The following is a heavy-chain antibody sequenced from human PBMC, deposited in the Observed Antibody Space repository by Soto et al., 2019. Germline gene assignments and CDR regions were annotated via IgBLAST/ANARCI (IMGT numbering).Heavy chain of an antibody. V-gene: IGHV1-69*02. J-gene: IGHJ5*01. D-gene: IGHD3-16*01. CDR3: ARGPVRGMGGDS. CDR2: INSILGIS. Sequence: QVQLVQSGAEVKEPGSSVKVSCKASGGTFNSDTINWVRQAPGQGLAWMGRINSILGISNYAQKFQGRIAITADKSTNSGYRELSSLRSEDTAVYYCARGPVRGMGGDSWGQGTLVTVSS. CDR1: GGTFNSDT.